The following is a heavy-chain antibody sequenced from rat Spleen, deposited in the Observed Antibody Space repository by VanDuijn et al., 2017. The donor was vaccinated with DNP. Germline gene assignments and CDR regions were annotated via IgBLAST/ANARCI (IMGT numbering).Heavy chain of an antibody. CDR1: GFSFNKYG. Sequence: EVQLVESGGGLVQPGKSLKLSCAASGFSFNKYGMAWVRQTPTKGLEWVASIHTGGITTYYRDSVKGRFTISRDNAKSTQYLQMDSLRSDDTATYYCARHSTTVGVMDAWGQGASVTVSS. D-gene: IGHD1-1*01. V-gene: IGHV5S14*01. CDR3: ARHSTTVGVMDA. CDR2: IHTGGITT. J-gene: IGHJ4*01.